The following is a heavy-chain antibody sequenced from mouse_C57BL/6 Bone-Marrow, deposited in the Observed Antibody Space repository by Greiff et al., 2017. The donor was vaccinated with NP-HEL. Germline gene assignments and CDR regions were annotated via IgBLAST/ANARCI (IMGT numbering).Heavy chain of an antibody. D-gene: IGHD1-2*01. CDR3: ARHYGHY. CDR2: ISSGGSYT. J-gene: IGHJ2*01. Sequence: VQLKESGGDLVKPGGSLKLSCAASGFTFSSYGMSWVRQTPDKRLEWVATISSGGSYTYYPDSVKGRFTISRDNAKNTLYLQMSSLKSEDTAMYYCARHYGHYWGQGTTLTVSS. V-gene: IGHV5-6*01. CDR1: GFTFSSYG.